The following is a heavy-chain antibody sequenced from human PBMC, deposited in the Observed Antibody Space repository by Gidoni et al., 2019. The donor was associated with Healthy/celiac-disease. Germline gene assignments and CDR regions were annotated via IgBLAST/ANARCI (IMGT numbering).Heavy chain of an antibody. D-gene: IGHD3-10*01. J-gene: IGHJ5*02. V-gene: IGHV4-39*01. CDR3: ARHLHYGSGRISPRGWFDP. Sequence: QLQLQESGPGLVKPSETLSLTCTVSGRSISSSSYYWGWIRQPPGKGLEWIGSIYYSGSTYYNPARKSRVTISVDTSKTQFSLKLSSVTAADTAVYYGARHLHYGSGRISPRGWFDPWGQGTLVTVSS. CDR2: IYYSGST. CDR1: GRSISSSSYY.